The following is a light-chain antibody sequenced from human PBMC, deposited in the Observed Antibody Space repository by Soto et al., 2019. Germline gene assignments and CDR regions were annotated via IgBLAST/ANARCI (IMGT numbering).Light chain of an antibody. V-gene: IGKV3-20*01. CDR2: GAS. CDR1: QSVSSSY. J-gene: IGKJ1*01. Sequence: EIVLTQSPGTLSLSPGERATLSCRASQSVSSSYLAWYQQTPGQAPRLLIYGASRRATGIADRFSGSGSGTDFTLTISRLEPEDFAVYYCQQYRSSPWTFGQGTKVGI. CDR3: QQYRSSPWT.